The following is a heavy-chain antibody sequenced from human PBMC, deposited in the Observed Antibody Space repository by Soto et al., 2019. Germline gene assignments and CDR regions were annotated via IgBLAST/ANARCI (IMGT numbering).Heavy chain of an antibody. Sequence: EVQLVESGGGLVQPGGSLRLSCAASGFTFSGYWMHWVRQAPGKGLVWVSRINSDGSSTSYADSVKGRFTISRDNAKNTLYLQMDSLRAEDTAVYYCARGGGYSYGYNDYWGQGTLVTVSS. CDR3: ARGGGYSYGYNDY. V-gene: IGHV3-74*01. CDR1: GFTFSGYW. CDR2: INSDGSST. J-gene: IGHJ4*02. D-gene: IGHD5-18*01.